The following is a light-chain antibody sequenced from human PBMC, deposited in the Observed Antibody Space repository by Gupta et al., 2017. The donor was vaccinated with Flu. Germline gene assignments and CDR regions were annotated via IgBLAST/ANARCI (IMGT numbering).Light chain of an antibody. J-gene: IGKJ2*01. Sequence: DIVMTQSPDSLAVSLGERATINCKSSQSVLYSSNNKNYLAWYQQKPGQPPKLLIYWASTRESGVPDRFSGSGSGTDFTLTISSLQAEDVAVYYCHQDYGTPRTFGQGTKMEIK. CDR1: QSVLYSSNNKNY. V-gene: IGKV4-1*01. CDR2: WAS. CDR3: HQDYGTPRT.